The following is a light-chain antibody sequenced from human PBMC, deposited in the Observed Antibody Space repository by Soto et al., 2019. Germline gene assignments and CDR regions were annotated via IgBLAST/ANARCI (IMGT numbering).Light chain of an antibody. CDR1: QGISGR. CDR3: QQYNSYLT. V-gene: IGKV1-5*01. J-gene: IGKJ1*01. Sequence: DIQMTQSPSTLSASVGDRVTITCRASQGISGRLAWYQQKPGKAPNLLIYDVSNLESGVPSRFSGTGSGTAFTLTINSLQPDDFATYYCQQYNSYLTFGPGTKVEVK. CDR2: DVS.